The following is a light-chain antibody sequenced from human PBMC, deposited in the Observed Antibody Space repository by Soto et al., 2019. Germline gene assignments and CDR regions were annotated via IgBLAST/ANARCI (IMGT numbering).Light chain of an antibody. CDR1: HSVSSTY. V-gene: IGKV3-20*01. Sequence: EIVLTQSPGTLSLSPGERATLSCRASHSVSSTYLAWDRQKPGQAPRLLIYGASSRATGIPDRFSGSGSGTDFTLTISRLEPEDFAVYYCQQYGSSPPYTFGQGTTLEIK. J-gene: IGKJ2*01. CDR2: GAS. CDR3: QQYGSSPPYT.